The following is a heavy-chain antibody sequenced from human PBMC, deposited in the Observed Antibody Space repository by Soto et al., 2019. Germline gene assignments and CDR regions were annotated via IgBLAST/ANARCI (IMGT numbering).Heavy chain of an antibody. CDR1: GYSFTSYW. J-gene: IGHJ4*02. D-gene: IGHD3-22*01. V-gene: IGHV5-10-1*01. CDR2: IDPSDSYT. Sequence: PGESLKMSCKGAGYSFTSYWISWVRQMPGKGLEWMGRIDPSDSYTNYSPSFQGHVTVSADKSISTAYLQWSSLKASDTAMYYCARHIRYYYDSSCYSYFGYRGQRTLVT. CDR3: ARHIRYYYDSSCYSYFGY.